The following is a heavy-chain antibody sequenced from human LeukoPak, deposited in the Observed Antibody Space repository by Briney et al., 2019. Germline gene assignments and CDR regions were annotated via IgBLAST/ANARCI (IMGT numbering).Heavy chain of an antibody. V-gene: IGHV3-33*01. CDR2: VWYDETNK. J-gene: IGHJ4*02. Sequence: GGSLRLSCAASGFTLSNYGMHWVRQAPDKGLEWGALVWYDETNKYYADSVTGRFTISRDNSRNTVYLQLNSLRAEDTAVYYCAREGAEGVAVAGPYDCDHWGQGTLVTVAS. D-gene: IGHD6-13*01. CDR1: GFTLSNYG. CDR3: AREGAEGVAVAGPYDCDH.